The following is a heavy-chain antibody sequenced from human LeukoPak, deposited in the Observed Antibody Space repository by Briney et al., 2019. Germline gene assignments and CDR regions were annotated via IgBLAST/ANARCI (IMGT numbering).Heavy chain of an antibody. D-gene: IGHD2-21*02. Sequence: PSETLSLTCAVYGGSLSYYYWSWIRQPPEKGLEWIGEINRSGSTNYNPSLKSRVSISVDTSKNQFSLKLSSVTAADTAVYYCARGGFYCGDDCYVDYWSQGTLVTVSS. CDR1: GGSLSYYY. CDR3: ARGGFYCGDDCYVDY. CDR2: INRSGST. V-gene: IGHV4-34*01. J-gene: IGHJ4*02.